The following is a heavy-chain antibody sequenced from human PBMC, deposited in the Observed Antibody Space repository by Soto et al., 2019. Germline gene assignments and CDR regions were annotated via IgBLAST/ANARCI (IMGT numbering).Heavy chain of an antibody. Sequence: GGSLILSCGASGFTFSSDCVPWVRQAPGKGLEWVAVIWYDGSNKYYADSVKGRFTISRDNSKNTLYLQMNSLRAEDTAVYYCARDPLWGTAMVLWYFDLWGRGTLVTVSS. V-gene: IGHV3-33*01. CDR2: IWYDGSNK. D-gene: IGHD5-18*01. CDR1: GFTFSSDC. J-gene: IGHJ2*01. CDR3: ARDPLWGTAMVLWYFDL.